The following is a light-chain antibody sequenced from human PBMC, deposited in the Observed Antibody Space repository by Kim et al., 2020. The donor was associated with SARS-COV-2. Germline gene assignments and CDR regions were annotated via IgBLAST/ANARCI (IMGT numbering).Light chain of an antibody. V-gene: IGKV3-20*01. CDR3: QQYGCSPRYS. CDR1: QIVDCTS. Sequence: SPGQRATLSCRASQIVDCTSAAWHQQTPDQARRLLFGATSTRSTAIAVWCSGGGSGTDFTPTINRLDADVFAVYYCQQYGCSPRYSFGQGTKLEI. CDR2: ATS. J-gene: IGKJ2*03.